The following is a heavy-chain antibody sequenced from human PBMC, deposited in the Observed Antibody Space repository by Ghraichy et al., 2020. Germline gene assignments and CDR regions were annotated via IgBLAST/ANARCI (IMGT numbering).Heavy chain of an antibody. V-gene: IGHV4-34*01. D-gene: IGHD3-10*01. J-gene: IGHJ4*02. CDR2: INHSGST. CDR1: GGSFSGYY. CDR3: ARVRRVLLWSLDY. Sequence: SETLSLTCAVYGGSFSGYYWSWIRQPPGKGLEWIGEINHSGSTNYNPSLKSRVTISVDTSKNQFSLKLSSVTAADTAVYYCARVRRVLLWSLDYWGQGTLVTVSS.